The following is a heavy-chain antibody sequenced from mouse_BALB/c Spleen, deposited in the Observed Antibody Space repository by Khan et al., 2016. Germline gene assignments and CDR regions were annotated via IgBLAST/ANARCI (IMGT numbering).Heavy chain of an antibody. J-gene: IGHJ2*01. V-gene: IGHV1-87*01. D-gene: IGHD1-3*01. CDR3: AREGVKGFDY. CDR2: IYPGDGDT. Sequence: QVQLQQSGAELARPGASVKLSCQASGYTFTSYWMQWVKQRPGQGLEWIGAIYPGDGDTRYTQKFKGKATLTADKSSSTAYMQLSSLASEDSAVYDGAREGVKGFDYWGQGTTLTVSS. CDR1: GYTFTSYW.